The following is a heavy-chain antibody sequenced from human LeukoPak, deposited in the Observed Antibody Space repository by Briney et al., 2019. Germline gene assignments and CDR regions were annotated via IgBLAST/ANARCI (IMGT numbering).Heavy chain of an antibody. CDR2: ISSGSGYI. Sequence: GGSLRLSCAASGFTFSNYSMNWVRQAPGKGLEWVSSISSGSGYIYYADSLKGRFTISRDNAKNSLYLQMNSLRAEDTAVYYCAREGWLAPFDYWGQGTLVTVSS. CDR3: AREGWLAPFDY. J-gene: IGHJ4*02. D-gene: IGHD6-19*01. V-gene: IGHV3-21*01. CDR1: GFTFSNYS.